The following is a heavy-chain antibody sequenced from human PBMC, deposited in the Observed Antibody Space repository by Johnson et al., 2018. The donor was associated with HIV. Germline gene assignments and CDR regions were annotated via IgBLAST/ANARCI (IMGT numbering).Heavy chain of an antibody. D-gene: IGHD3-9*01. Sequence: QMLLVESGGGVVRPGGSLRLYCAASGFTFDYYGMSWVRQAPGKGLEWVAFIRYDGSNKYYADSVKGRFTISRDNSKNTLYLQMNSLRAEDTAVYYCAKDPPGVDDIHAFDIWGQGTMVTVSS. CDR3: AKDPPGVDDIHAFDI. CDR1: GFTFDYYG. V-gene: IGHV3-30*02. CDR2: IRYDGSNK. J-gene: IGHJ3*02.